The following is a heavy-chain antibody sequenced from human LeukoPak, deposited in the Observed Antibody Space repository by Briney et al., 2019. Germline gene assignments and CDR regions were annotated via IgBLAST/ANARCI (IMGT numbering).Heavy chain of an antibody. CDR1: GGSISSYY. D-gene: IGHD4-17*01. CDR2: IYYSGST. V-gene: IGHV4-59*01. Sequence: SETLSLTCTVSGGSISSYYWSWIRQPPGKGLEWIGYIYYSGSTNYNPSLKSRVTISVDTSENQFSLKLSSVTAADTAVYYCARGTTVTTPYYYYGMDVWGQGTTVTVSS. J-gene: IGHJ6*02. CDR3: ARGTTVTTPYYYYGMDV.